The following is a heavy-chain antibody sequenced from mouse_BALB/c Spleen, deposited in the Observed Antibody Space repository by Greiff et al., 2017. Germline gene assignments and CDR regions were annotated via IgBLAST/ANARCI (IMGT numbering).Heavy chain of an antibody. V-gene: IGHV5-17*02. CDR1: GFTFSSFG. CDR3: ARPESYYYGSSFDY. J-gene: IGHJ2*01. CDR2: ISSGSSTI. Sequence: EVQGVESGGGLVQPGGSRKLSCAASGFTFSSFGMHWVRQAPEKGLEWVAYISSGSSTIYYADTVTGRFTISRDNPKNTLFLQMTSLRSEDTAMYYCARPESYYYGSSFDYWGQGTTLTVSS. D-gene: IGHD1-1*01.